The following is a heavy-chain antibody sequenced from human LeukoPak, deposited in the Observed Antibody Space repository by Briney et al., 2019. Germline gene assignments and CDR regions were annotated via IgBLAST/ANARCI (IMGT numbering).Heavy chain of an antibody. D-gene: IGHD1-1*01. V-gene: IGHV4-39*07. Sequence: SSETLSLTCAVSGGSISSSSYYWGWIRQPPGKGLEWIGSIYYSGSTYYNPSLKSRVTISVDTSKNQFSLKLSSVTAADTAVYYCARTTRRSLYNWFDPWGQGTLVTVSS. CDR1: GGSISSSSYY. CDR2: IYYSGST. J-gene: IGHJ5*02. CDR3: ARTTRRSLYNWFDP.